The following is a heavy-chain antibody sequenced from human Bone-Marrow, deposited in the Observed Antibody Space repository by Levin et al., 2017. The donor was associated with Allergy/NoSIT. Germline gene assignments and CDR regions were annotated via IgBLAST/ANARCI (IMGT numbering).Heavy chain of an antibody. CDR3: ARDQQY. CDR1: GGTFSSYT. V-gene: IGHV1-69*08. D-gene: IGHD1/OR15-1a*01. CDR2: IIPIISKV. Sequence: KISCKASGGTFSSYTISWVRQAPGQGLEWMGRIIPIISKVNYAQKFQGRLTITADKSTNTAYMELSSLRSEDTAVYYCARDQQYWGQGTLVTVSS. J-gene: IGHJ4*02.